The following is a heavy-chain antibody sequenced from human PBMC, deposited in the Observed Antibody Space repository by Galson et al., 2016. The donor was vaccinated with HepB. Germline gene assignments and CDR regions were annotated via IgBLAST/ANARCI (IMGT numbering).Heavy chain of an antibody. CDR3: ARDLPLLG. CDR2: IYSGGGT. Sequence: SLRLSCAASGFTVSSNYMSWVRQAPGKGLEWVSVIYSGGGTYYADSVKGRFTISRDNSKNTLYLQMNRLRAEDQAVYYCARDLPLLGWGQGTLVTVSS. J-gene: IGHJ4*02. CDR1: GFTVSSNY. V-gene: IGHV3-53*01. D-gene: IGHD2-15*01.